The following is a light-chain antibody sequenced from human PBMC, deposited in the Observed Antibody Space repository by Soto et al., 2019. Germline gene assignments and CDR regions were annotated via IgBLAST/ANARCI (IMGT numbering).Light chain of an antibody. CDR1: QSVSSF. CDR2: DVS. CDR3: QPRTHWPPVYT. Sequence: EIVLTQSPFTLSLSPGDTATLSCRPSQSVSSFLAWYQQKPGQPPRPLIYDVSNRGAGIPARFSGSGSGTAFTLTISSVDPEDFAVSDCQPRTHWPPVYTCDQGINIEIK. J-gene: IGKJ2*01. V-gene: IGKV3-11*01.